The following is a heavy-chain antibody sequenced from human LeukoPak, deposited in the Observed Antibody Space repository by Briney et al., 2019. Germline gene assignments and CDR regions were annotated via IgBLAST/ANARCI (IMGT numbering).Heavy chain of an antibody. Sequence: SETLSLTCAVYGGSFSGYYWSWIRQPPGKGLEWIGEINHSGSTNYNPSLKSRVTISVDTSKNQFSLKLSSVTAADTAVYYCARLIMRGAYYGSGSPQDYWGQGTLVTVSS. CDR1: GGSFSGYY. D-gene: IGHD3-10*01. J-gene: IGHJ4*02. CDR2: INHSGST. V-gene: IGHV4-34*01. CDR3: ARLIMRGAYYGSGSPQDY.